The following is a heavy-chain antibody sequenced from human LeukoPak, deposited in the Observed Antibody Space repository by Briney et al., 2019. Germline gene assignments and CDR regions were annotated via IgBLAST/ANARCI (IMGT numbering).Heavy chain of an antibody. Sequence: ASETLSLTCTVSGDYISSYYWSWIRQPAGKGLEWIGRIYTSGSTNYNPSLKSRVTISVDKSKNHFSLKLISVTAADTAVYYCAREGDNTGSPVYFDYWGQGTLVTVSS. D-gene: IGHD3-22*01. V-gene: IGHV4-4*07. CDR2: IYTSGST. CDR1: GDYISSYY. CDR3: AREGDNTGSPVYFDY. J-gene: IGHJ4*02.